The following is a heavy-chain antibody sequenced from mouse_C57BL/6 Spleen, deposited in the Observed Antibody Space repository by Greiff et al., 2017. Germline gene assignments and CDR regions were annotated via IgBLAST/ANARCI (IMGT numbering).Heavy chain of an antibody. CDR2: INPGSGGT. D-gene: IGHD1-1*01. CDR3: ARGGDYGTFFAY. J-gene: IGHJ3*01. CDR1: GYAFTNYL. V-gene: IGHV1-54*01. Sequence: QVQLKQSGAELVRPGTSVKVSCKASGYAFTNYLIEWVKQRPGQGLEWIGVINPGSGGTNYNEKFKGKATLTADKSSSTAYMQLSSLTSEDSAVYFCARGGDYGTFFAYWGQGTLVTVSA.